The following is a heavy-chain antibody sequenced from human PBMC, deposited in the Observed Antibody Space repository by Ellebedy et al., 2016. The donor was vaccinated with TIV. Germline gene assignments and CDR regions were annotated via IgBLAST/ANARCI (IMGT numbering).Heavy chain of an antibody. Sequence: GGSLRLSXAASGFRFSSFGMHWVRQAQGKGLECVALISHDGNNIDYADSVKGRFTISRDNSKNTLFLQMNSLRADDTAIYYCAKGYYDSGAWGQGTLVTVSS. D-gene: IGHD3-22*01. CDR1: GFRFSSFG. V-gene: IGHV3-30*18. J-gene: IGHJ1*01. CDR2: ISHDGNNI. CDR3: AKGYYDSGA.